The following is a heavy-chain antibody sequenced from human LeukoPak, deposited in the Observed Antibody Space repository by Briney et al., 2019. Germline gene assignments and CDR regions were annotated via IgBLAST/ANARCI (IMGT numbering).Heavy chain of an antibody. D-gene: IGHD4-17*01. V-gene: IGHV3-53*01. CDR3: LTLTTGY. CDR2: IYSGGDK. Sequence: GGSLRLSCAASGFSVSNNYMSWVRQAPGKGLEWVSLIYSGGDKRYADSVKGRFIISRDNTKNTLYLQVNSLRAEDTAVYYCLTLTTGYWGQGTLVTVSS. CDR1: GFSVSNNY. J-gene: IGHJ4*02.